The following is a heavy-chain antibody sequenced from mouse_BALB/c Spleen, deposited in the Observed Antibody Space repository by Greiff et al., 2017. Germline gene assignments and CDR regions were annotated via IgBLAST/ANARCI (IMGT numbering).Heavy chain of an antibody. Sequence: QVQLQQSGAELVRPGVSVKISCKGSGYTFTDYAMHWVKQSHAKSLEWIGVISTYYGDASYNQKFKGKATMTVDKSSSTAYMELARLTSEDSAIYYCARWGGAARATGYAMDYWGQGTSVTVSS. D-gene: IGHD3-1*01. CDR1: GYTFTDYA. CDR2: ISTYYGDA. CDR3: ARWGGAARATGYAMDY. V-gene: IGHV1S137*01. J-gene: IGHJ4*01.